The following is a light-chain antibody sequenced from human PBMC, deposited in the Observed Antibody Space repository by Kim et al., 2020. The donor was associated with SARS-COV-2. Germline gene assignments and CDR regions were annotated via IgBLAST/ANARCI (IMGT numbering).Light chain of an antibody. V-gene: IGKV1-27*01. J-gene: IGKJ1*01. CDR2: AAS. Sequence: GDRFTITCRASQCITNALAWYQQKPGKVPQLLIYAASALQSEVPSRFSSIVSVTDFTLTISILHPEDVATYYCQKYNIAPWTFGQGTKL. CDR1: QCITNA. CDR3: QKYNIAPWT.